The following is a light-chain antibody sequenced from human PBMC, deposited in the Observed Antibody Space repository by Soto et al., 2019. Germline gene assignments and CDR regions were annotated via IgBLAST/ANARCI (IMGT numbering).Light chain of an antibody. V-gene: IGKV3-20*01. CDR1: QSVNSH. CDR3: QRYGG. Sequence: EVVMTQFPATLAVSPGERASLSCRASQSVNSHLAWYQQKPGQAPRLLIYSASSRATGIPDRFSGSGSGTDFTLTISRLEPEDFAVYYCQRYGGFGQGTKVDIK. J-gene: IGKJ1*01. CDR2: SAS.